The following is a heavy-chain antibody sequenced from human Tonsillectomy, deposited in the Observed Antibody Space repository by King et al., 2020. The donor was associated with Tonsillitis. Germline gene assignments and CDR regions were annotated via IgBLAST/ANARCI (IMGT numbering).Heavy chain of an antibody. J-gene: IGHJ4*02. D-gene: IGHD1-26*01. CDR1: GFTFSSYA. CDR3: AKDLIVGPSPVDY. V-gene: IGHV3-23*04. Sequence: VQLVESGGGLVQPGGSLRLSCAASGFTFSSYAMSWVRQAPGKGLDWVSGISSSGSSTYYADSVKGRFTISRDNSKNTLFLQMNSLSAEDTAVYYCAKDLIVGPSPVDYWGQGTLVTVSS. CDR2: ISSSGSST.